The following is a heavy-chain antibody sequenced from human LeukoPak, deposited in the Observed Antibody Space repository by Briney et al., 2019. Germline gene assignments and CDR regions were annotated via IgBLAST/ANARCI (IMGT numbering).Heavy chain of an antibody. Sequence: GGSLRLSCAAPGFTLGNHGMHWVRQARGRARVWVAIIFSNGVNKYCADSMKGRSTISRDTSKNTLFLEMESLRTEDTAVYYCARHRGSIFEGYMDVWGKGTTVTVSS. CDR1: GFTLGNHG. V-gene: IGHV3-33*01. CDR2: IFSNGVNK. D-gene: IGHD3-9*01. J-gene: IGHJ6*03. CDR3: ARHRGSIFEGYMDV.